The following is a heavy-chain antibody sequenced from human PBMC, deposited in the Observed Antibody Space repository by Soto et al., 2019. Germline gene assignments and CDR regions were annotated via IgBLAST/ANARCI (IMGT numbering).Heavy chain of an antibody. CDR3: ARAVAVPADFDY. Sequence: QVQLVQSGAEEKKPGASVKVSCKASGYTFTGYAVHWVRQAPGQRLEWMGWINAGNGNTKYSPKFQGRVTITRDTSASTAYMELSSLRSEDTAVYYCARAVAVPADFDYWGQGTLVTVSS. D-gene: IGHD6-19*01. CDR1: GYTFTGYA. J-gene: IGHJ4*02. V-gene: IGHV1-3*05. CDR2: INAGNGNT.